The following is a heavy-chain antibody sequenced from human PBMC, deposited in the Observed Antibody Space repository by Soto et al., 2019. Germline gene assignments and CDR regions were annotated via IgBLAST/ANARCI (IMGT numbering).Heavy chain of an antibody. CDR1: GYTFTGYY. D-gene: IGHD5-12*01. V-gene: IGHV1-2*02. CDR2: INPNSGGT. Sequence: ASVKVSCKASGYTFTGYYMHWVRQAPGQGLEWMGWINPNSGGTNYAQKFQGRVTMTRDTSISTAYMELSRLRSDDTAVYYCERSIVATISSDAFDIWGQGTMVTV. J-gene: IGHJ3*02. CDR3: ERSIVATISSDAFDI.